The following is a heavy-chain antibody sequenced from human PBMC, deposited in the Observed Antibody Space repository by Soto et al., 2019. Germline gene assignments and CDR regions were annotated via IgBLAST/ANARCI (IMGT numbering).Heavy chain of an antibody. Sequence: GGSLRLSCAASGFTFSNYAMNWVRQAPGKGLEWVSTISGSGGSPYYADSVKGRFTISRDNSKNTLYLQMNSLRAGDSAIYYCAKEGTSGLYHFDDWGQGTLVTVSS. CDR3: AKEGTSGLYHFDD. CDR1: GFTFSNYA. CDR2: ISGSGGSP. D-gene: IGHD6-19*01. J-gene: IGHJ4*02. V-gene: IGHV3-23*01.